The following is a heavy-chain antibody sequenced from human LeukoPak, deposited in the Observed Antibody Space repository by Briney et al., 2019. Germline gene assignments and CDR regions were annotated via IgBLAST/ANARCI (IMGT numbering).Heavy chain of an antibody. CDR3: AREVRCSSTSCQREKDY. J-gene: IGHJ4*02. CDR1: GYTFTGYY. Sequence: ASVKVSCKASGYTFTGYYMHWVRQAPGQGLEWMGWINPNSGGTNYAQKFQGRVTMTRDTSISTAYMELSRLRSDDTAVYYCAREVRCSSTSCQREKDYWGQGTLVTVSS. V-gene: IGHV1-2*02. CDR2: INPNSGGT. D-gene: IGHD2-2*01.